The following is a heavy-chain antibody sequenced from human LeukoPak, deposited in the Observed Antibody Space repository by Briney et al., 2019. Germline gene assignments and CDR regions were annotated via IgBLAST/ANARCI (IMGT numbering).Heavy chain of an antibody. CDR3: AKGWGAFDY. Sequence: SLRLSCAASGFTFDDYAMHWVRQAPGKGLEWVSGISWNSGSIGYADSVKGRFTISRDNAKNSLYLQMNSLRAEDTALYYCAKGWGAFDYWGQGTLVTVSS. CDR2: ISWNSGSI. D-gene: IGHD1-26*01. CDR1: GFTFDDYA. J-gene: IGHJ4*02. V-gene: IGHV3-9*01.